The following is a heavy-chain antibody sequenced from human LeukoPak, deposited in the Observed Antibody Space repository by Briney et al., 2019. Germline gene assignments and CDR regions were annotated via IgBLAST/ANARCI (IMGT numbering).Heavy chain of an antibody. CDR1: GLTFSEYW. CDR3: TSGIGTYDY. Sequence: GGSLTLSCAVSGLTFSEYWMHWVRQDAGKGLVWVAGISKDGGSTEYADFVKGRCTISRDNAKNTLYLQMNSLTVDDTAVYYCTSGIGTYDYWGLGAQVTVSS. CDR2: ISKDGGST. V-gene: IGHV3-74*03. J-gene: IGHJ4*02. D-gene: IGHD1-14*01.